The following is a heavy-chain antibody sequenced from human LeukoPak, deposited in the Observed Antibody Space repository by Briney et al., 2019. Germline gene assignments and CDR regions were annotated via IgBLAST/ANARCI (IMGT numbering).Heavy chain of an antibody. J-gene: IGHJ4*02. CDR3: ARDQNYYDSSGYPFDY. CDR2: ISGSGGST. CDR1: GFTFSSYA. D-gene: IGHD3-22*01. V-gene: IGHV3-23*01. Sequence: PGGSLRLSCAASGFTFSSYAMSWVRQAPGKGLEWVSAISGSGGSTYYADSVKGRFTISRDNSKNTLYLQMNSLRAEDTAVYYCARDQNYYDSSGYPFDYWGQGTLVTVSS.